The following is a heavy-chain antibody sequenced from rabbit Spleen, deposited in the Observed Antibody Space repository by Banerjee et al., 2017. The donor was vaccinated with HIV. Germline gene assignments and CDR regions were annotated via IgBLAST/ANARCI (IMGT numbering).Heavy chain of an antibody. V-gene: IGHV1S47*01. J-gene: IGHJ6*01. CDR3: ARDTSSSFSSYGMDL. D-gene: IGHD1-1*01. Sequence: QEQLVESGGGLVQPEGSLTLTCKASGFDFSSSYYWICWVRQAPGKGPEWIACIYNGDGTTYYASWVNGRFTISRSTSLNTVTLQMTSLTAADTATYFCARDTSSSFSSYGMDLWGPGTLVTVS. CDR2: IYNGDGTT. CDR1: GFDFSSSYYW.